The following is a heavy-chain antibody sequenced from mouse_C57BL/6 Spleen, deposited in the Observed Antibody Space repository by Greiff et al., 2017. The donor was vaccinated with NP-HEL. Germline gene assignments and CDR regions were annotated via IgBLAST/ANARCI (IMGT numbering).Heavy chain of an antibody. Sequence: EVKLVESGGGLVKPGGSLKLSCAASGFTFSSYAMSWVRQTPEKRLEWVATISDGGSYTYYPDNVKGRFTISRDNAKNNLYLQMSHLKSEDTAMYYCAKGGYGSSNDYWGQGTTLTVSS. D-gene: IGHD1-1*01. CDR2: ISDGGSYT. CDR1: GFTFSSYA. V-gene: IGHV5-4*03. J-gene: IGHJ2*01. CDR3: AKGGYGSSNDY.